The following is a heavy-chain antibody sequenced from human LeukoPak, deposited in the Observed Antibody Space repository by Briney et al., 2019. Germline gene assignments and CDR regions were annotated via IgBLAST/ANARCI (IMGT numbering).Heavy chain of an antibody. V-gene: IGHV3-23*01. Sequence: RGGSLRLSCAASVFTFSSYVMGGVREAQGRRGECVSAIGSSGTSTYYADSVKGRFTISRDNSKNTLYLQMNSLRAEDTAVYYCAKVPQYCSTTSCYYLGMDVWGQGTTVTVSS. CDR3: AKVPQYCSTTSCYYLGMDV. CDR2: IGSSGTST. CDR1: VFTFSSYV. J-gene: IGHJ6*02. D-gene: IGHD2-2*01.